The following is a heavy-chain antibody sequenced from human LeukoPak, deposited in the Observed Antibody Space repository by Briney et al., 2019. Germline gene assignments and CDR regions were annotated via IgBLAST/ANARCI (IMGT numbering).Heavy chain of an antibody. CDR2: IYYSGST. CDR3: ARNVDIVATIPSFDP. J-gene: IGHJ5*02. V-gene: IGHV4-59*08. CDR1: GGSISSYY. Sequence: SSETLSLTCTVSGGSISSYYWSWIRQPPGKGLEWIGYIYYSGSTNYNPSLKSRVTISVDTSKNQFSLKLSSVTAADTAVYYCARNVDIVATIPSFDPWGQGTLVTVSS. D-gene: IGHD5-12*01.